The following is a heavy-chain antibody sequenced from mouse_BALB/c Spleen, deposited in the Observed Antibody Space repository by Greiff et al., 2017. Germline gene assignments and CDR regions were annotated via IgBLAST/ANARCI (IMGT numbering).Heavy chain of an antibody. CDR3: ARWYITTVVYWYFDV. V-gene: IGHV1S81*02. Sequence: HVQLQQPGAELVKPGASVKLSCKASGYTFTSYWMHWVKQRPGQGLEWIGEINPSNGRTNYNEKFKSKATLTVDKSSSTAYMQLSSLTSEDSAVYYCARWYITTVVYWYFDVWGAGTTVTVSS. D-gene: IGHD1-1*01. J-gene: IGHJ1*01. CDR1: GYTFTSYW. CDR2: INPSNGRT.